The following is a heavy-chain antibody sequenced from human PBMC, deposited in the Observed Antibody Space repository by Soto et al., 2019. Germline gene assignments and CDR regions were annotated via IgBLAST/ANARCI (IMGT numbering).Heavy chain of an antibody. J-gene: IGHJ4*02. D-gene: IGHD6-13*01. CDR1: GGTFSSYR. Sequence: SVKVSCKASGGTFSSYRINWVRQAPGQGLEWVGGIVPIYRTADYAHKFQGRVTITADESARTAYMELRSLKSQDTAVYYCARDSGAKLSSSWGQGTLVTVS. CDR3: ARDSGAKLSSS. CDR2: IVPIYRTA. V-gene: IGHV1-69*13.